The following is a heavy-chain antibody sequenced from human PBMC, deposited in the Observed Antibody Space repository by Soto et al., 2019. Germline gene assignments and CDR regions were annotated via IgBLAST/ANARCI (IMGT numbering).Heavy chain of an antibody. CDR2: IYHSGST. Sequence: SETLSLSYSGSGPTMRLFNWCGLVREHPGKGLEWIGEIYHSGSTNYNPSLKSRVTISVDKSKNQFSLKLSSVTTADTAVYYCARLGCISTSCSITDFDYWGQGTLVTVSA. CDR3: ARLGCISTSCSITDFDY. CDR1: GPTMRLFNW. D-gene: IGHD2-2*01. J-gene: IGHJ4*02. V-gene: IGHV4-4*02.